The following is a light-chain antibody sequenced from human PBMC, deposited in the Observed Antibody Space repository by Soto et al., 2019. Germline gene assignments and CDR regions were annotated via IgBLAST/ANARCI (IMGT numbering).Light chain of an antibody. V-gene: IGKV1-5*01. CDR2: AAS. CDR1: QSVSSS. Sequence: DIQMTQSPYTLSAFVGDRVTITCRASQSVSSSLAWYQQKPGKAPKLLIYAASTLESGVSSRFSGSGFGTEFTHPISSLQPDDFATYYCQQYESFSPYTFGQGTNVEIK. J-gene: IGKJ2*01. CDR3: QQYESFSPYT.